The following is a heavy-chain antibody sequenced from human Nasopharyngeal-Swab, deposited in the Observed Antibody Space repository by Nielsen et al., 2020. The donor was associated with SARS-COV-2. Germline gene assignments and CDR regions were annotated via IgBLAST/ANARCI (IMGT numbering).Heavy chain of an antibody. J-gene: IGHJ6*02. V-gene: IGHV1-8*01. Sequence: SVKVSCKGSGETEKSDEINWVRQATGQGLEWMGWMNPNSGNTGYAQKFQGRVTMNRNTSKSTDELELSSLRSEDTAVYYCARVKYYYGMDVWGQGTTVTVSS. CDR3: ARVKYYYGMDV. CDR2: MNPNSGNT. CDR1: GETEKSDE.